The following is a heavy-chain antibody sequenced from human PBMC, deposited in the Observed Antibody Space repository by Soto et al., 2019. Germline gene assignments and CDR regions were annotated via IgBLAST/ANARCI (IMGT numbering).Heavy chain of an antibody. Sequence: ASVKVSCKVSGYTLTELSMHWVRQAPGKGLEWMGGFDPEDGETIHAQKFQGRVTMTEDTSTDTAYMELSSLRSEDTAVYYCATAPSPFMTTVVTRYFDYWGQGTLVTVSS. CDR1: GYTLTELS. V-gene: IGHV1-24*01. D-gene: IGHD4-17*01. J-gene: IGHJ4*02. CDR3: ATAPSPFMTTVVTRYFDY. CDR2: FDPEDGET.